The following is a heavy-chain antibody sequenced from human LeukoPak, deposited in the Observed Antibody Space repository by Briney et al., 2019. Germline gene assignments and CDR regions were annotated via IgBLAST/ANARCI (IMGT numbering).Heavy chain of an antibody. CDR1: GYTFTSYG. J-gene: IGHJ3*02. D-gene: IGHD2-2*01. V-gene: IGHV1-18*01. CDR2: ISAYNGNT. Sequence: GASVKVSCKASGYTFTSYGISWVQQAPGQGLEWMGWISAYNGNTNYAQKLQGRVTITRDTSASTAYMELSSLRSEDTAVYYCASRREYCSTTSCSATFDIWGQGTMVTVSS. CDR3: ASRREYCSTTSCSATFDI.